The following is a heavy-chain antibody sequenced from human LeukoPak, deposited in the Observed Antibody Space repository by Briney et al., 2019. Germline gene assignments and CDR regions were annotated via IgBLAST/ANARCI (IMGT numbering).Heavy chain of an antibody. J-gene: IGHJ4*02. CDR1: GGSISSYY. Sequence: SETLSLTCTVSGGSISSYYWSWIRQPPGKGLEWIGYIYYSGSTNYNPSLKSRVTISVDTSKNQFSLKLSSVTAADTAVYYCARVQGDLDVGLFDYWGQGTLVTVSS. V-gene: IGHV4-59*01. CDR2: IYYSGST. CDR3: ARVQGDLDVGLFDY. D-gene: IGHD2-15*01.